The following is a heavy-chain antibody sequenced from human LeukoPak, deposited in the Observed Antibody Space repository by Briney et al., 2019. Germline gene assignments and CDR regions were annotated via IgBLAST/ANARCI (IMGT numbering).Heavy chain of an antibody. CDR1: GLTVSTNY. J-gene: IGHJ4*02. CDR2: VYAGGRT. V-gene: IGHV3-66*01. Sequence: GGSLRLSCAASGLTVSTNYMSWVRQAPGKGLEWVSTVYAGGRTYYADSVKVRFTISRDNSKNTLYLQMTSLRAEDTAVYYCAREELDYWGQGTLVTVSS. D-gene: IGHD3-10*01. CDR3: AREELDY.